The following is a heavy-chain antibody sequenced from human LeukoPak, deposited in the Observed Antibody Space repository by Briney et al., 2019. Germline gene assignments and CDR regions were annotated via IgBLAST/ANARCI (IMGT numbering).Heavy chain of an antibody. Sequence: GGSLRLSCAASGFTFSSYEMNWVRQAPGKGLEWVSYISSSGSTIYYADSVKGRFTISRDNAKNSLYLQMNSLRAEDTAVCYCARDLGIVGATTIDYWGQGTLVTVSS. J-gene: IGHJ4*02. CDR1: GFTFSSYE. V-gene: IGHV3-48*03. CDR3: ARDLGIVGATTIDY. D-gene: IGHD1-26*01. CDR2: ISSSGSTI.